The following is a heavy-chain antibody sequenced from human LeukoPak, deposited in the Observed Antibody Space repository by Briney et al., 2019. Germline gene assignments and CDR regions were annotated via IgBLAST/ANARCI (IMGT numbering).Heavy chain of an antibody. CDR1: GFTFSSYA. J-gene: IGHJ4*02. D-gene: IGHD2-15*01. Sequence: GGSLRLSCAASGFTFSSYAMSWVRQAPGKGLEWVSALSGSSASTYYADSVKGRFTISRDNSKNTLYLQMNSLRAEDTAVYYCARDPGRSGGSCYSDYWGQGTLVTVSP. V-gene: IGHV3-23*01. CDR3: ARDPGRSGGSCYSDY. CDR2: LSGSSAST.